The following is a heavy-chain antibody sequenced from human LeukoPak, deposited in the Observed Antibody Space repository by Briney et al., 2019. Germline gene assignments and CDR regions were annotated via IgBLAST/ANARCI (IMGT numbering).Heavy chain of an antibody. V-gene: IGHV3-48*01. Sequence: GGSLRLSCAASGFTFSSYSMNWVRQAPGKGLEWVSYISSSSSTIYYADSVKGRFTISRDNAKNSLHLQMNSLRAEDTAVYYCARGGVVVVAATRGHNWFDPWGQGTLVTVSS. CDR3: ARGGVVVVAATRGHNWFDP. CDR1: GFTFSSYS. J-gene: IGHJ5*02. CDR2: ISSSSSTI. D-gene: IGHD2-15*01.